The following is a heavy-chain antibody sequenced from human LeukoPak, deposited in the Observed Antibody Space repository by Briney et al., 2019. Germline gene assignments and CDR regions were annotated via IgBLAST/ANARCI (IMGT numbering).Heavy chain of an antibody. CDR3: ARRRVDGYSSSSVAFDI. CDR2: IIPIFGTA. CDR1: GGTFSSYA. D-gene: IGHD6-6*01. J-gene: IGHJ3*02. V-gene: IGHV1-69*05. Sequence: SVEVSCKASGGTFSSYAISWVRQAPGQGLEWMGGIIPIFGTANYAQKFQGRVTITTDESTSTAYMELSSLRSEDTAVYYCARRRVDGYSSSSVAFDIWGQGTMVTVSS.